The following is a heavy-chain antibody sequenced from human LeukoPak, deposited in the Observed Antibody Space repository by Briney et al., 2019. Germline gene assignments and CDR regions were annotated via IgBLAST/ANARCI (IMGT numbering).Heavy chain of an antibody. CDR2: INHSGST. CDR3: ARRDTYYDFWSAYKIDY. D-gene: IGHD3-3*01. Sequence: KPSETLSLTCAVYGGSFSGYYWSWIRQPPGKGLEWIGEINHSGSTNYNPSLKSRVTISVDTSKNQFSLKLSSVTAADTAVYYCARRDTYYDFWSAYKIDYWGQGTLVTVSS. CDR1: GGSFSGYY. V-gene: IGHV4-34*01. J-gene: IGHJ4*02.